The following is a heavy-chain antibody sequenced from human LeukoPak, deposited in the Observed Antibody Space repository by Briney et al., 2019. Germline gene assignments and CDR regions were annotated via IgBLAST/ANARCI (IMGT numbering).Heavy chain of an antibody. V-gene: IGHV4-34*01. J-gene: IGHJ6*03. D-gene: IGHD5-18*01. CDR1: GGSFSGYY. CDR2: INHSGST. Sequence: PSETLSLTCAVYGGSFSGYYWSWIRQPPGKGLEWIGEINHSGSTNYNPSLKSRVTISVDTSKNQFSLKLSSVTAADTAVYYCASVAASRGYSYGRYYYYYYMDVWGKGTTVTISS. CDR3: ASVAASRGYSYGRYYYYYYMDV.